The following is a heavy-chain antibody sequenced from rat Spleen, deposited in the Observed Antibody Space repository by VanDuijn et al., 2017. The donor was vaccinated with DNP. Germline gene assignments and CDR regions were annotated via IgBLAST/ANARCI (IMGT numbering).Heavy chain of an antibody. D-gene: IGHD4-2*01. V-gene: IGHV3-1*01. CDR1: GSSIISNY. CDR2: ISNSGST. J-gene: IGHJ3*01. Sequence: EVQLQESGPGLVKPSQSLSLTCSVTGSSIISNYWAWIRKFPGNKMEWTGYISNSGSTSYNQSLKSRISITRDTSKNQFFLQLNSVTTEDTATYYCATGGAGIWFAYWGQGTLVTVSS. CDR3: ATGGAGIWFAY.